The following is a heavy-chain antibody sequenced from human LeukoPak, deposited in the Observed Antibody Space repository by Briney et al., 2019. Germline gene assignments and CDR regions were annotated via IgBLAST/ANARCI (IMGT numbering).Heavy chain of an antibody. CDR3: ARGRGLVSSGSRGAFDI. Sequence: ASVKVSCKASSYTFTSYGISWVRQAPGRGLEWMGWISAYNGNTNYAQKLQSRVTMTTDTSTSTAYMELRSLRSDDTAVYYCARGRGLVSSGSRGAFDIWGQGTMVTVSS. CDR1: SYTFTSYG. J-gene: IGHJ3*02. V-gene: IGHV1-18*01. D-gene: IGHD3-22*01. CDR2: ISAYNGNT.